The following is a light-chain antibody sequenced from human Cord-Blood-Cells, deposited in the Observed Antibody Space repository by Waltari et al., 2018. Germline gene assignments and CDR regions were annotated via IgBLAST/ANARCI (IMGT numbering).Light chain of an antibody. CDR3: MQGIHLPPT. CDR2: EVS. Sequence: DIVMTQTPLSMSVTPGQPASIYCKSSQSLLHSDGKTYLYWYLQKPCQSPQLLIYEVSIRFSGVPYMFSGSWSGTDFTLKISRVDAEYVGVYYCMQGIHLPPTFCQGTKLEIK. J-gene: IGKJ2*01. CDR1: QSLLHSDGKTY. V-gene: IGKV2-29*02.